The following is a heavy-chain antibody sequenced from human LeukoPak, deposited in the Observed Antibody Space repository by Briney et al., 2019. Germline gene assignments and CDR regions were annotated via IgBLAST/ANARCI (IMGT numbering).Heavy chain of an antibody. CDR1: GFTFSSYW. V-gene: IGHV3-74*01. CDR2: ISSDGTST. CDR3: TRVHYGNYVDY. Sequence: GGSLRLSCAASGFTFSSYWMHWVRQAPGKGLVWVSRISSDGTSTSYADSEKGRFTISRDNAKNTLYLQMNSLRAEDTAVYHCTRVHYGNYVDYWGQGTLVTVSS. J-gene: IGHJ4*02. D-gene: IGHD4-17*01.